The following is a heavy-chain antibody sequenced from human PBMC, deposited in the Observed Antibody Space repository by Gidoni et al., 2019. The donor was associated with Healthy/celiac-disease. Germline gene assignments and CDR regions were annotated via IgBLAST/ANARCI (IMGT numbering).Heavy chain of an antibody. CDR1: GFTVRRHY. J-gene: IGHJ3*02. CDR2: IYSGGST. V-gene: IGHV3-53*01. Sequence: EVQLVGSGGGLIQPGGSLRLSCAASGFTVRRHYMSWVRQAPGKGLEWVSVIYSGGSTYYADSVKGRFTISRDNSKNTLYLQMNSLRAEDTAVYYCARAHFLPSIAARHDAFDIWGQGTMVTVSS. CDR3: ARAHFLPSIAARHDAFDI. D-gene: IGHD6-6*01.